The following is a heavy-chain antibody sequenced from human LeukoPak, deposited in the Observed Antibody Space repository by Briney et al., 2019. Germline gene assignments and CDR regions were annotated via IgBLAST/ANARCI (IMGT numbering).Heavy chain of an antibody. V-gene: IGHV1-69*04. CDR3: ARDRLGYCSSTSCYLDLYYFDY. Sequence: SVKVSCKASGGTFSSYTISWVRQAPGQGLEWMGRIIPILGIANYAQKFQGRVTITADKSTSTAYMELSSLRSEDTAVYYCARDRLGYCSSTSCYLDLYYFDYWGQGTLVTVSS. CDR1: GGTFSSYT. J-gene: IGHJ4*02. D-gene: IGHD2-2*01. CDR2: IIPILGIA.